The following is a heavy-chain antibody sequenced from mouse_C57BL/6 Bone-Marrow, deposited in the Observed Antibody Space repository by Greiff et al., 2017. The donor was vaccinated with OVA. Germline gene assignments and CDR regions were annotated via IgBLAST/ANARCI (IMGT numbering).Heavy chain of an antibody. CDR2: IDPENGDT. CDR3: AICYYYGSSYLDY. J-gene: IGHJ2*01. Sequence: VQLQQSGAELVRPGASVKLSCTASGFNIKDDYMHWVKQRPEQGLEWIGWIDPENGDTEYASKFQGKATITADTSSNTAYLQLSSLTSEDSAVYYCAICYYYGSSYLDYWGQGTTLTVSS. CDR1: GFNIKDDY. D-gene: IGHD1-1*01. V-gene: IGHV14-4*01.